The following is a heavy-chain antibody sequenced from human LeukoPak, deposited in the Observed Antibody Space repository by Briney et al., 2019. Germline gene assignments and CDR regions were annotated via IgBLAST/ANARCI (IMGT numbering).Heavy chain of an antibody. J-gene: IGHJ4*02. V-gene: IGHV4-39*07. CDR2: IYNSGST. CDR1: GGSISSISYY. D-gene: IGHD5-18*01. Sequence: KPSETLSLTCTVSGGSISSISYYWGWIRQPPGKGLEWIGTIYNSGSTYYNPSLKSRVTISVDTSKNQLSLTLSSVTAADTAVYYCARGDLNVSTAMECFDYWGQGTLVTVSS. CDR3: ARGDLNVSTAMECFDY.